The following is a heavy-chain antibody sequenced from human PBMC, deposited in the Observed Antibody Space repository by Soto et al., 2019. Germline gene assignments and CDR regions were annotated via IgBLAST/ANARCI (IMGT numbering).Heavy chain of an antibody. CDR2: IVPGFGAP. J-gene: IGHJ1*01. Sequence: QVELMQSGPEVKKPGSSVKVTCKASGGNSRNFAISWVRRTPGQGLEWTGWIVPGFGAPKYRLMSQDRLSIGAVESTTIVFMELSAPTSEVTAVYYCASNGPYCREYACSFVHGFAMWG. V-gene: IGHV1-69*01. D-gene: IGHD2-21*01. CDR3: ASNGPYCREYACSFVHGFAM. CDR1: GGNSRNFA.